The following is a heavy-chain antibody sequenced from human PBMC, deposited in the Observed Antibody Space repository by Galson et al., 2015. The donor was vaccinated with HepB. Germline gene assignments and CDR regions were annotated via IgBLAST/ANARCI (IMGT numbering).Heavy chain of an antibody. CDR3: AKAAMVRGVIPDY. Sequence: SLRLSCAASGFTFSSYGMHWVRQAPGKGLEWVAVISYDGSNKYYADSVKGRFTISRDNSKNTLYLQMNSLRAEDTAVYYCAKAAMVRGVIPDYWGQGTLVTVSS. V-gene: IGHV3-30*18. D-gene: IGHD3-10*01. CDR2: ISYDGSNK. CDR1: GFTFSSYG. J-gene: IGHJ4*02.